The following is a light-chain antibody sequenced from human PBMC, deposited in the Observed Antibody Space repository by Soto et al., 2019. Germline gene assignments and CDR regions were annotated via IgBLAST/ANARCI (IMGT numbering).Light chain of an antibody. CDR3: QQLYTLPFT. J-gene: IGKJ5*01. CDR2: EAS. Sequence: DIPLTQSPSLLSASIGDRVTITCRASHDISTFLAWYQQKPGKAPKLLIYEASTLQSGVPSRFIGSGSGTEFTLTISGLLPEDFAAYHCQQLYTLPFTFGQGTRL. V-gene: IGKV1-9*01. CDR1: HDISTF.